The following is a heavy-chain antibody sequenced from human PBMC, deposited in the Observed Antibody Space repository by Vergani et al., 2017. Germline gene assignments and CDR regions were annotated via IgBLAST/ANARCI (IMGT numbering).Heavy chain of an antibody. V-gene: IGHV3-21*01. J-gene: IGHJ4*02. CDR1: GFTFSSYS. CDR2: ISSSSSYI. D-gene: IGHD5-12*01. Sequence: VQLVESGGGVVQPGRSLRLSCAASGFTFSSYSMNWVRQAPGKGLEWVSSISSSSSYIYYADSVKGRFTISRDNAKNSLYLQMNSLRAEDTAVYYCARAGGYDYRVSSYGEAQIDYWGQGTLVTVSS. CDR3: ARAGGYDYRVSSYGEAQIDY.